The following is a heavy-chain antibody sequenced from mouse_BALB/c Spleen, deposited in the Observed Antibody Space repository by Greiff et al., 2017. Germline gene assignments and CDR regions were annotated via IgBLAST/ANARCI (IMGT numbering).Heavy chain of an antibody. V-gene: IGHV5-6*02. D-gene: IGHD2-1*01. CDR3: ARHRDGNYPPYAMDY. Sequence: EVMLVESGGDLVKPGGSLKLSCAASGFTFSSYGMSWVRQTPDKRLEWVATISSGGSYTYYPDSVKGRFTISRDNAKNTLYLQMSSLKSEDTAMYYCARHRDGNYPPYAMDYWGQGTSDTVSS. CDR2: ISSGGSYT. CDR1: GFTFSSYG. J-gene: IGHJ4*01.